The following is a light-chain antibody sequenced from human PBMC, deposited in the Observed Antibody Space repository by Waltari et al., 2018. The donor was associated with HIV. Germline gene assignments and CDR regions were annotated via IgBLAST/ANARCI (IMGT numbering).Light chain of an antibody. J-gene: IGLJ3*02. CDR1: SSNIGADAD. CDR2: SDN. CDR3: QSFDASLSGWV. V-gene: IGLV1-40*01. Sequence: QAVLTQPPSVSGAPGQSVTISCTGSSSNIGADADVHWYQQLPGRAPTLLIFSDNRRPSGVPDRFTGSKSGASASLAISGLQVQDEGDYYCQSFDASLSGWVFGGGTKLTV.